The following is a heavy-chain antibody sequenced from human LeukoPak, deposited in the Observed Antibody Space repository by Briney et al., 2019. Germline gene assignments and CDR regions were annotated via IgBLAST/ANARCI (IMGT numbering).Heavy chain of an antibody. CDR3: AAARHAPYYYYYMDV. CDR2: ISGSGGST. J-gene: IGHJ6*03. Sequence: GGSLRLSCAASGFTFSSYAMSWVRQAPGKGLEWVSAISGSGGSTYSADSVEGRFTISRNNSKNTLYLQMNSLSGEATAVYYCAAARHAPYYYYYMDVWGKGTTVTVSS. V-gene: IGHV3-23*01. D-gene: IGHD6-25*01. CDR1: GFTFSSYA.